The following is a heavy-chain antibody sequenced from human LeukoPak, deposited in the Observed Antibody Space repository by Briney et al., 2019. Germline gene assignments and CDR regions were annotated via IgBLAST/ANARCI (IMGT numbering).Heavy chain of an antibody. Sequence: PGGSLRLSCAASGFTFSIYAMNWVRQAPGKGLGWVSTISGGGETTYYADSVKGRFTISRDNSKNRLYLQLNRLRAEDTAVYYCAKEHLLRSHICHHWPQGPLDTVPT. J-gene: IGHJ5*02. D-gene: IGHD2-15*01. CDR3: AKEHLLRSHICHH. CDR1: GFTFSIYA. CDR2: ISGGGETT. V-gene: IGHV3-23*01.